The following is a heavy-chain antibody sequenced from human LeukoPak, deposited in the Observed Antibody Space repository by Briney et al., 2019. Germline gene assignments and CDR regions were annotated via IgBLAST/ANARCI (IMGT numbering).Heavy chain of an antibody. CDR3: TRTVLDCKNGVCYDY. D-gene: IGHD2-8*01. Sequence: ASVKVSCKTSGYTFTNYGISWVRQAPGQGLEWMGWISPYNGNTIYAQKLQGRVTVTTDTSTSTAYMELRSRRSDDTAVYYCTRTVLDCKNGVCYDYWGQGTLVTVSS. CDR2: ISPYNGNT. CDR1: GYTFTNYG. J-gene: IGHJ4*02. V-gene: IGHV1-18*01.